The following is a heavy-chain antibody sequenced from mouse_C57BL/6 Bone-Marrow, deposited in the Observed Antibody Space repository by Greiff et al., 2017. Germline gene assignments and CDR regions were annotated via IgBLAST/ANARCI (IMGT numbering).Heavy chain of an antibody. J-gene: IGHJ2*01. CDR3: AGSSQRYFDY. CDR1: GYTFTSYW. Sequence: QVQLQQPGAELVKPGASVKLSCKASGYTFTSYWMHWVKQRPGRGLEWIGRIDPNSGGTKYNEKLKSKATLTVDKPSSTAYMQISSLTSEDSAVYYCAGSSQRYFDYWGQGTTLTVSS. V-gene: IGHV1-72*01. CDR2: IDPNSGGT. D-gene: IGHD1-1*01.